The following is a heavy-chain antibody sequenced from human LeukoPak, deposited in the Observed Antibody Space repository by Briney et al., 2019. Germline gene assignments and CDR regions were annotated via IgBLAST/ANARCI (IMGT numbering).Heavy chain of an antibody. Sequence: PSQTLSLTCAVYGVSLRGYYWSWIRQSPEKGLEWIGEISHEGDSIYNPSLKSRLTLSVDMSKNQFSLNLRSVTAADTADCARGRNVVSDFYFDVWGKGTTVIVSS. D-gene: IGHD1-1*01. J-gene: IGHJ6*03. CDR2: ISHEGDS. CDR1: GVSLRGYY. V-gene: IGHV4-34*01. CDR3: GRNVVSDFYFDV.